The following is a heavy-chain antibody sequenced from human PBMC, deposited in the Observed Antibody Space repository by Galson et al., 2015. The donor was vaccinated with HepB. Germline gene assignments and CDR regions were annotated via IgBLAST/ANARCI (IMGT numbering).Heavy chain of an antibody. CDR1: GYSFTSYW. V-gene: IGHV5-10-1*01. CDR2: IDPSDSYT. J-gene: IGHJ6*02. CDR3: ARHEIVGASGPFFGMDV. D-gene: IGHD1-26*01. Sequence: QSGAEVTKPGESLRISCKGSGYSFTSYWISWVRQMPGKGLEWMGRIDPSDSYTNYSPSFQGHVTISADESISTAYLQWSSLKASDTAMYYCARHEIVGASGPFFGMDVWGQGTTVTVSS.